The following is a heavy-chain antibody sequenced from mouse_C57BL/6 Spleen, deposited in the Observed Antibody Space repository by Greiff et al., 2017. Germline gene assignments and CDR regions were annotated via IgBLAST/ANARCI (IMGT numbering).Heavy chain of an antibody. CDR1: GYTFTSYW. CDR2: IDPSDSYT. J-gene: IGHJ1*03. Sequence: VQLQQPGAELVMPGASVKLSCKASGYTFTSYWMHWVQQRPGQGLEWIGEIDPSDSYTNYNQKFKGKSTLTVDKSSSTDYMQLSSLTSEDSAVYYCARSPYSYGSSPNWYFDVWGTGTTVTVSS. V-gene: IGHV1-69*01. CDR3: ARSPYSYGSSPNWYFDV. D-gene: IGHD1-1*01.